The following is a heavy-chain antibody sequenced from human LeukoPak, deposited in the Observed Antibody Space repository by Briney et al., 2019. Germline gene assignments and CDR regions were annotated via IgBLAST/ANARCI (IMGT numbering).Heavy chain of an antibody. CDR3: ARQKLVGPQLPGFDY. V-gene: IGHV4-39*01. CDR1: GGSISSNNYY. CDR2: IYYSGSS. Sequence: SETLSLTCTVSGGSISSNNYYWGWIRQPPGQGLEWIGSIYYSGSSYYNPSLKSRVTISVDTSKNQFSLKLRSVTAADTAVFYCARQKLVGPQLPGFDYWGQGTLVTVSS. J-gene: IGHJ4*02. D-gene: IGHD1-26*01.